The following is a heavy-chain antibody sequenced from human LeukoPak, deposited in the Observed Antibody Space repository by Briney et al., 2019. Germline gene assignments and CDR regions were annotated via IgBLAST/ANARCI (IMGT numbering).Heavy chain of an antibody. CDR2: IIPILGIA. J-gene: IGHJ4*02. CDR1: GGTFSSYA. V-gene: IGHV1-69*04. Sequence: ASVKVSCKACGGTFSSYAISWVRQAPGQGLEWMGRIIPILGIANYAQKFQGRVTITADKSTSTAYMELSSLRSEDTAVYYCARSRRVSSGWGFDYWGQGTLVTVSS. D-gene: IGHD6-19*01. CDR3: ARSRRVSSGWGFDY.